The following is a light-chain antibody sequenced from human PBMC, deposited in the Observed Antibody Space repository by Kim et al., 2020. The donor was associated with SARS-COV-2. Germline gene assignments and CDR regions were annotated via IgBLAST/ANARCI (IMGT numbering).Light chain of an antibody. J-gene: IGLJ3*02. Sequence: SSELTQDPAVSVALVQTVNITCPGDSLRTSYASWYQLKPRQAPVLVIFGQNHRPSGIPDRFSGSNSGNQASLTITGAQAEDEADYYCNSRDTSDNQWVFGGGTKVTVL. V-gene: IGLV3-19*01. CDR3: NSRDTSDNQWV. CDR2: GQN. CDR1: SLRTSY.